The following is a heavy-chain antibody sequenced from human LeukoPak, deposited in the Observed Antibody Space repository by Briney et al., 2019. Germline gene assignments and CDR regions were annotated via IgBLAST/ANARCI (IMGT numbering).Heavy chain of an antibody. Sequence: GGSLRLSCAASGFTFSSNSMNWVRQAPGKGLEWVSSISTSSSYIYYADSLKGRFTISRDNAKNSLYLQMNSLRAEDTAVYYCARGEYGSGSYHIDYWGQGTLVTVSS. D-gene: IGHD3-10*01. V-gene: IGHV3-21*01. J-gene: IGHJ4*02. CDR3: ARGEYGSGSYHIDY. CDR1: GFTFSSNS. CDR2: ISTSSSYI.